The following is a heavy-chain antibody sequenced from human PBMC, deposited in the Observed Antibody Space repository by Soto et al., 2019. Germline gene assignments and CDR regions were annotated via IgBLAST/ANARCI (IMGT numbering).Heavy chain of an antibody. CDR2: INHSGST. CDR3: ARNHDYGDSDYLDY. D-gene: IGHD4-17*01. Sequence: SETLSLTCAVYGGSFSGYYWSWIPQPPGKGLEWIGEINHSGSTNYNPSLKSRVTISVDTSKNQFSLKLSSVTAADTAVYYCARNHDYGDSDYLDYWGQGTRVTVS. CDR1: GGSFSGYY. V-gene: IGHV4-34*01. J-gene: IGHJ4*02.